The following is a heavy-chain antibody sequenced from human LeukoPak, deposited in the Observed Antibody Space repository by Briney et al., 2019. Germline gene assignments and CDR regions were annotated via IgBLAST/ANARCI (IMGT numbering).Heavy chain of an antibody. CDR1: GGTFSSYA. CDR3: ASSGRYCSGGSCPHHNWFDP. Sequence: SVKVSCKASGGTFSSYAISWVRQAPGQGLEWMGGIIPIFGTANYAQKFQGRVTITADESTSTAYMELSSLRSEDTAVYYCASSGRYCSGGSCPHHNWFDPWGQGTLVTVSS. CDR2: IIPIFGTA. D-gene: IGHD2-15*01. J-gene: IGHJ5*02. V-gene: IGHV1-69*13.